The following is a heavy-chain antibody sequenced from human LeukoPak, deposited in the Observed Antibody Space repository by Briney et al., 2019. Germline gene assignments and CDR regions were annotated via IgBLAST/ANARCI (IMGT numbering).Heavy chain of an antibody. D-gene: IGHD2-21*02. Sequence: TSETLSLTCTVSGGSISYYYWSWIRQPPGKGLEWIGYVYYSGSTSYNPSLKSRVTISLDTSKHQVSLKLNSVTAADTAVYYCARHAYCGGDCFGGAFEFWGQGTLVTVSS. V-gene: IGHV4-59*08. J-gene: IGHJ3*01. CDR3: ARHAYCGGDCFGGAFEF. CDR1: GGSISYYY. CDR2: VYYSGST.